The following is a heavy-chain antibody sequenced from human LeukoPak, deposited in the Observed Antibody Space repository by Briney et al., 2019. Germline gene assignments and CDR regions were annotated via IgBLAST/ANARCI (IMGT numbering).Heavy chain of an antibody. D-gene: IGHD3-10*01. J-gene: IGHJ4*02. Sequence: GGSLRLSCAASGFTFSSYNMNWVRQAPGKGLEWVSSISSSSSYIYYADPVKGRFTISRDNAKNSLYLQMNSLRAEDTAVYYCARDSLWFGELLDYWGQGTLVTVSS. CDR3: ARDSLWFGELLDY. CDR2: ISSSSSYI. CDR1: GFTFSSYN. V-gene: IGHV3-21*01.